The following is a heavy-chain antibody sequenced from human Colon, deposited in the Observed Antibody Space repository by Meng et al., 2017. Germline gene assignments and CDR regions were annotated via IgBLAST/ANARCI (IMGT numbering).Heavy chain of an antibody. V-gene: IGHV3-9*01. CDR1: GFTFDDYA. CDR2: ISWNSGSI. CDR3: ARDRGPYGISALFDY. J-gene: IGHJ4*02. D-gene: IGHD2-8*01. Sequence: SLKISCAASGFTFDDYAMHWVRQAPGKGLEWVSSISWNSGSIGYADSVKGRFTISRDNAKNSLYLQMNSLRAEDTALYYCARDRGPYGISALFDYWGQGTLVTVSS.